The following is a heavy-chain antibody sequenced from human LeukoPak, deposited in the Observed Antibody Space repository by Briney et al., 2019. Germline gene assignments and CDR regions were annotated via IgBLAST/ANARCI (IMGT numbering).Heavy chain of an antibody. J-gene: IGHJ4*02. CDR1: GGTFSSYA. D-gene: IGHD6-19*01. CDR3: ARDGDYGYSSGWLGYD. V-gene: IGHV1-69*01. Sequence: SVKVSCKASGGTFSSYAISWVRQAPGQGLEWMGGIIPIFGTANYAQKFQGRVTIAADESTSTAYMELSSLRSEDTAVYYCARDGDYGYSSGWLGYDWGQGTLVTVSS. CDR2: IIPIFGTA.